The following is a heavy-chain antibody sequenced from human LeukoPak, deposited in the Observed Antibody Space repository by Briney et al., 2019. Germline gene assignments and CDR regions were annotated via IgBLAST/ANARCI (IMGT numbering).Heavy chain of an antibody. D-gene: IGHD1-26*01. CDR3: ARVPSAPPLGDAFDI. CDR2: IIPILGIA. Sequence: GASVKVSCEASGGTFSSYAISWVRQAPGQGLEWMGRIIPILGIANYAQKFQGRVTITADKSTSTAYMELSSLRSEDTAVYYCARVPSAPPLGDAFDIWGQGTMVTVSS. J-gene: IGHJ3*02. V-gene: IGHV1-69*04. CDR1: GGTFSSYA.